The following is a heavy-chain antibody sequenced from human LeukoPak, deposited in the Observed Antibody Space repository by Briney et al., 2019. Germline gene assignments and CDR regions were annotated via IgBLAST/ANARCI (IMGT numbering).Heavy chain of an antibody. J-gene: IGHJ4*02. V-gene: IGHV1-18*04. CDR3: ARDQGGHFDY. Sequence: ASVKVSCKASGYTFTGYYMHWVRQAPGQGLEWMGWISAYNGNTNYAQKLQGRVTMTTDTSTSTAYMELRSLRSDDTAVYYCARDQGGHFDYWGQGTLVTVSS. CDR1: GYTFTGYY. CDR2: ISAYNGNT. D-gene: IGHD2-15*01.